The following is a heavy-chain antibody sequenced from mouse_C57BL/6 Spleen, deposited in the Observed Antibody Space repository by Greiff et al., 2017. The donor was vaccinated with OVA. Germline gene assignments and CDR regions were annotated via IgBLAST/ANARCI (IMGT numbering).Heavy chain of an antibody. CDR3: ARPYGSSYWYFYV. CDR2: INPNNGGT. CDR1: GYTFTDYY. J-gene: IGHJ1*03. Sequence: VQLQQSGPELVKPGASVKISCKASGYTFTDYYMNWVKQSHGKSLEWIGDINPNNGGTSYNQKFKGKATLTVDKSSSTAYMELRSLTSDDSAVYYCARPYGSSYWYFYVWGTGTTVTVSS. D-gene: IGHD1-1*01. V-gene: IGHV1-26*01.